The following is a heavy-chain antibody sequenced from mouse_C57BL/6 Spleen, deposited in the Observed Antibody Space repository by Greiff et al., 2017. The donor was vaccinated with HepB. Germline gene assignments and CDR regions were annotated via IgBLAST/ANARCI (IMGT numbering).Heavy chain of an antibody. D-gene: IGHD2-1*01. Sequence: EVKLQESGPELVKPGASVKISCKASGYSFTGYYMNWVKQSPEKSLEWIGEINPSTGGTTYNQKFKAKATLTVDKSSSTAYMQLKSLTSEDSAVYYCAREEDIYYGNYCSMDYWGQGTSVTVSS. CDR1: GYSFTGYY. CDR2: INPSTGGT. CDR3: AREEDIYYGNYCSMDY. J-gene: IGHJ4*01. V-gene: IGHV1-42*01.